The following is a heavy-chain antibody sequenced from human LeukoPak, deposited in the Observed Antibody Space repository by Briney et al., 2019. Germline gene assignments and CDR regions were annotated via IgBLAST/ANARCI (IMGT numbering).Heavy chain of an antibody. CDR3: ARDHVRFIRRRNNVFDI. J-gene: IGHJ3*02. CDR2: IYTSGST. V-gene: IGHV4-4*07. CDR1: SDSFSGYF. D-gene: IGHD1-14*01. Sequence: SETLSLTCAIYSDSFSGYFWSWIRQPAGKGLEWIGRIYTSGSTNYNPSLKSRVTMSVDTSKNQLSLKLSSVTAADTAVYYCARDHVRFIRRRNNVFDIWGQGTMVTVSS.